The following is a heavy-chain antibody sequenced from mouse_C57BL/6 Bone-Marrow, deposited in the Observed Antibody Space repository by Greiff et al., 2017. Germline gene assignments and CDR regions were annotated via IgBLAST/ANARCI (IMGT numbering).Heavy chain of an antibody. V-gene: IGHV1-62-3*01. D-gene: IGHD1-1*01. CDR1: GYTFTSYW. J-gene: IGHJ1*03. CDR3: ARKHYYYGSSSLYWYFDV. CDR2: IDPNSGGT. Sequence: QVQLQQPGAELVKPGASVKLSCKASGYTFTSYWMHWVKQRPGRGLEWIGRIDPNSGGTKYNEKFKGKATLTADKSSSTAYMQLSSLTSEDSAVYFCARKHYYYGSSSLYWYFDVWGTGTTVTVSS.